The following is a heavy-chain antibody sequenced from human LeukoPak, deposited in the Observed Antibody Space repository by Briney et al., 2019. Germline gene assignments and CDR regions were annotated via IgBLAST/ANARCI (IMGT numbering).Heavy chain of an antibody. V-gene: IGHV3-23*01. Sequence: GGSLRLSCAASGFTFSAYAMAWVRRAPGRGLEWVSTTALSGGPTHYTDSVKGRFTISRDDSKNTLYLHINSLRPEDTAVYYCARDFSLVVGASDSWGQGTLVTVSS. CDR3: ARDFSLVVGASDS. J-gene: IGHJ5*02. D-gene: IGHD1-26*01. CDR1: GFTFSAYA. CDR2: TALSGGPT.